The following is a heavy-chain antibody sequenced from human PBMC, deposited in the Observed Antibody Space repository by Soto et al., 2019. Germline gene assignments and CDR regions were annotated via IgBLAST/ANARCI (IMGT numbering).Heavy chain of an antibody. CDR1: RFNFDDYA. V-gene: IGHV3-9*01. D-gene: IGHD3-22*01. J-gene: IGHJ3*01. CDR3: LKDFGHYYDYAFDV. CDR2: ISWNSAII. Sequence: GGSLRLSCAASRFNFDDYALHWVRQAPGKGLEWVSGISWNSAIISYADSVKGRFSISRDNAKKYVYLQMDSLRPEDTALYYCLKDFGHYYDYAFDVWGQGPMVTL.